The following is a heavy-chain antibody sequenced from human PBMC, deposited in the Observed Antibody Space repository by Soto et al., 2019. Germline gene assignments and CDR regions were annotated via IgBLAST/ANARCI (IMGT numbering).Heavy chain of an antibody. V-gene: IGHV4-4*07. CDR1: GGSINTFY. Sequence: SETLSLTCTVSGGSINTFYWSWVRQPAGKGLEWIGRIFSSGSTSFNPSLESRVAMSVDTSKNHFSLNLSSVTAADMAVYYCAREGSYSAYNFAHGIQLWSFDFWGQRALVTVSS. D-gene: IGHD5-12*01. CDR3: AREGSYSAYNFAHGIQLWSFDF. J-gene: IGHJ4*02. CDR2: IFSSGST.